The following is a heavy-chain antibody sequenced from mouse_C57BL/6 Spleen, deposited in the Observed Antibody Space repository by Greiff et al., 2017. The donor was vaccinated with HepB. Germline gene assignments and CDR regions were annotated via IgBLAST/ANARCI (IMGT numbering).Heavy chain of an antibody. CDR2: IWGGGST. V-gene: IGHV2-9*01. CDR3: ANRGYDGRIPFGY. CDR1: GFSLTSYC. Sequence: QVQLQESGPGLVAPSQTLSITCTVTGFSLTSYCVEWVRQPPGKGLEWLGVIWGGGSTNYNTALMSRLSISKDNSTNQVFFKMNSLQTDDTAIYYCANRGYDGRIPFGYWGQGTLVTVST. D-gene: IGHD1-1*01. J-gene: IGHJ3*01.